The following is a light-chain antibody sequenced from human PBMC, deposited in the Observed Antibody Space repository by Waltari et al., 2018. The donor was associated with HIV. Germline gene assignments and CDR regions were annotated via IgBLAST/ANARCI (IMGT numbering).Light chain of an antibody. V-gene: IGLV2-23*02. Sequence: QSALTQPASVSGSPGHSITISCTGTSSYVVSYNLVSSYQQHPGKAPKLMIYEVSKRPSVVSNSFSGSKSGNTASLTISGLQAEDEADYYCCSYAVSSTFEGYVFGTGTKVTVL. CDR2: EVS. J-gene: IGLJ1*01. CDR3: CSYAVSSTFEGYV. CDR1: SSYVVSYNL.